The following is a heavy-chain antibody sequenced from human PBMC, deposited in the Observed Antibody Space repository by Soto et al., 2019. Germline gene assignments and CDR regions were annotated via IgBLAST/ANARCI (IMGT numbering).Heavy chain of an antibody. Sequence: EVQRVETGGSLIQPGGSLRLSCAASGFTVSSNYMSWVRQAPGKGLEWVSVIYSGGSKYYADSVKGRFTISRDNSKNTLYLQMNSLRAEDTAVYYCARRWYDFWSGYPYFDYWGQGTLVTVSS. CDR3: ARRWYDFWSGYPYFDY. D-gene: IGHD3-3*01. J-gene: IGHJ4*02. V-gene: IGHV3-53*02. CDR2: IYSGGSK. CDR1: GFTVSSNY.